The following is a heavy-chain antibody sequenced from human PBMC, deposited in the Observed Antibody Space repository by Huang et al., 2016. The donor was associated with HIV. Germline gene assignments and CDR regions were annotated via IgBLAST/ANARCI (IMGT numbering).Heavy chain of an antibody. J-gene: IGHJ5*02. CDR2: INHGGTT. D-gene: IGHD3-16*01. V-gene: IGHV4-34*01. Sequence: QVQLEQWGAGLLKPSETLSLTCAVYCGSFSGHSWNWSRQSPGKGLEWIGQINHGGTTDYNPSLKSRVNISVDTSKNQFSLKLNSVTAADTAVYYCAREVMITFGGPFDPRGHGNLVIVSS. CDR3: AREVMITFGGPFDP. CDR1: CGSFSGHS.